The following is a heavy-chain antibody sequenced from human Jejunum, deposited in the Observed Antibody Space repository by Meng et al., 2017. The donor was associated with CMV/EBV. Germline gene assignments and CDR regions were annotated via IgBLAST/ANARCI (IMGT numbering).Heavy chain of an antibody. V-gene: IGHV3-30-3*01. Sequence: SGFTFSNYAMHWVRQAPGKGLEWVAVISYDAGYTYYADSVKGRFTISRDSSKNTVHLQMNSLRPEDMAVYYCARDKGAGLLYLDYWGQGTLVTVSS. CDR1: GFTFSNYA. CDR3: ARDKGAGLLYLDY. CDR2: ISYDAGYT. J-gene: IGHJ4*02. D-gene: IGHD2/OR15-2a*01.